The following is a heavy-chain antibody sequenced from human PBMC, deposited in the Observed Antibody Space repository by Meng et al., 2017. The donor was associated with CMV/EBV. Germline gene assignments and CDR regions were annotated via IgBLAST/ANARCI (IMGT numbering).Heavy chain of an antibody. Sequence: GSVSSNSAPWLWITPSPSRGLEWLGRTYYRSKWYNDYAVSVNSRITIDPDTSKNQFSLQLNSVTPEDTAVYYCARGIAVAGTRFDYWGQGTLVTVSS. J-gene: IGHJ4*02. CDR1: GSVSSNSAP. D-gene: IGHD6-19*01. CDR3: ARGIAVAGTRFDY. CDR2: TYYRSKWYN. V-gene: IGHV6-1*01.